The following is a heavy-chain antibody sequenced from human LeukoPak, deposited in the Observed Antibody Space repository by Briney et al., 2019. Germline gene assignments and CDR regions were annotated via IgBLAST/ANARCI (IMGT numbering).Heavy chain of an antibody. V-gene: IGHV3-23*01. Sequence: GGSLRLSCAASGFTFSSYAMSWVRQAPGKGLEWVSAISGSGGSTYYADSVKGRFTISRDNSKNTLYLQMNSLRAEDTAVYYRAKDLRGYNYGFYFDYWGQGTLVTVSS. D-gene: IGHD5-18*01. J-gene: IGHJ4*02. CDR1: GFTFSSYA. CDR2: ISGSGGST. CDR3: AKDLRGYNYGFYFDY.